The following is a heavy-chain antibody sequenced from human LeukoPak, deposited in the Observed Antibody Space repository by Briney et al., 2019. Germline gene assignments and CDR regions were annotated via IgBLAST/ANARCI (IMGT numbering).Heavy chain of an antibody. Sequence: SETLSLTCTVSGGSISSRIYSWVWIRHPPGKGLEWIGSIYYSGTTYYNPSLKSRVTISTDTSKSHFSLKLTSVTAADTAVYYCARSPLLLYVTGLYYFDYWGQGTLVTVSS. J-gene: IGHJ4*02. V-gene: IGHV4-39*02. CDR2: IYYSGTT. CDR1: GGSISSRIYS. CDR3: ARSPLLLYVTGLYYFDY. D-gene: IGHD2-15*01.